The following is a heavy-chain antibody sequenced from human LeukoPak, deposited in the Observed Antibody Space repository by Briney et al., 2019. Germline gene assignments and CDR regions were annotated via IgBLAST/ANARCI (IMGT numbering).Heavy chain of an antibody. CDR2: IKQDESEK. V-gene: IGHV3-7*01. Sequence: PGGSLRLSCAASGFTSSTYWLTWVRQAPGKGLEWVANIKQDESEKYYGDSVKGRFTISRDNAKNSVYLQMNSLRAEDTAVYYCARDGRRGDGRQQLGPGYYYYYMDVWGKGTTVTVSS. CDR3: ARDGRRGDGRQQLGPGYYYYYMDV. D-gene: IGHD6-13*01. J-gene: IGHJ6*03. CDR1: GFTSSTYW.